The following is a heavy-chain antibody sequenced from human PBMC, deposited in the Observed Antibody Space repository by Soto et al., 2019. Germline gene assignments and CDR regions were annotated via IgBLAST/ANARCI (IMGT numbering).Heavy chain of an antibody. J-gene: IGHJ4*02. CDR2: IIPIFGTA. Sequence: ASVKVSCKASGGTFSSYAISWVRQAPGQGLEWMGGIIPIFGTANYAQKFQGRVTITADESTSTAYMELSSLRSEDTAVYYCGHNYYDSSGYYWYIVYWGQGTLVTVSS. D-gene: IGHD3-22*01. CDR1: GGTFSSYA. V-gene: IGHV1-69*13. CDR3: GHNYYDSSGYYWYIVY.